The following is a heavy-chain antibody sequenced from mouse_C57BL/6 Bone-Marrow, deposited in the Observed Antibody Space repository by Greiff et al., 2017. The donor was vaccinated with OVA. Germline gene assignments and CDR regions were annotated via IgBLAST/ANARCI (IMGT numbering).Heavy chain of an antibody. J-gene: IGHJ1*03. CDR1: GYTFTDYE. Sequence: QVHVKQSGAELVRPGASVTLSCKASGYTFTDYEMHWVKQTPVHGLEWIGAIDPETGGTAYNQKFKGKAILTADKSSSTAYMELRSLTSEDSAVYYCTLTGTVYWYFDVWGTGTTVTVSS. V-gene: IGHV1-15*01. CDR2: IDPETGGT. CDR3: TLTGTVYWYFDV. D-gene: IGHD4-1*01.